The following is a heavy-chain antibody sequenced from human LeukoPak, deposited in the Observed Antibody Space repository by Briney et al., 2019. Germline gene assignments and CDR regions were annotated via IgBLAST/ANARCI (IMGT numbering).Heavy chain of an antibody. V-gene: IGHV3-11*03. CDR1: GFTFSDYY. CDR3: ASAFYDSSGYYPYYFDY. CDR2: ISSSSSYT. J-gene: IGHJ4*02. D-gene: IGHD3-22*01. Sequence: GGSLRRSCAASGFTFSDYYMSWIRQAPGKGLEWVSYISSSSSYTNYADSVKGRFTISRDNAKNSLYLQMNSLRAEDTAVYYCASAFYDSSGYYPYYFDYWGQGTLVTVSS.